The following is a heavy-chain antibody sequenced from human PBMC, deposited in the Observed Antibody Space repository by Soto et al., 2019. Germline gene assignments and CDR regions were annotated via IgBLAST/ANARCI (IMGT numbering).Heavy chain of an antibody. V-gene: IGHV4-59*08. CDR1: GGSISSYY. Sequence: QVQLQESGPGLVKPSETLSLTCTVSGGSISSYYWSWIRQPPGKGVEWIGYIYYSGSTNYNPSLKSRATISVDTSKNQFSLKLSSVTAADTAVYYCARHGGSCSGGSCPTTLDYWGQGTLVTVSS. J-gene: IGHJ4*02. CDR2: IYYSGST. D-gene: IGHD2-15*01. CDR3: ARHGGSCSGGSCPTTLDY.